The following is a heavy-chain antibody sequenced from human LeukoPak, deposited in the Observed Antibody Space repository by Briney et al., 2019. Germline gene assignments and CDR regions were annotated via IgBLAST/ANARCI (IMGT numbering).Heavy chain of an antibody. CDR1: GGSFSGW. CDR3: ARRNGWAFDI. V-gene: IGHV4-34*01. D-gene: IGHD2-15*01. CDR2: IHHSGGT. J-gene: IGHJ3*02. Sequence: PSETLSLTCAVYGGSFSGWWSWIRQPPGKGLEWIGEIHHSGGTKYNPPLRSLDTISVDTSKRQISLKMTSVTAADTAIYYCARRNGWAFDIWGQGTVVTVSS.